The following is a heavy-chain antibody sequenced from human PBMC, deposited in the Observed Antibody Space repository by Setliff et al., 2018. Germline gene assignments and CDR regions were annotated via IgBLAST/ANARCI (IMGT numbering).Heavy chain of an antibody. Sequence: SETLSLTCTVSGGSISSYYWSWIRQPPGKGLEWIGYIYHSGSTNYNPSLKSRVTISVDTSKNQFSLKLSSVTAADTAVYYCARVNGAGFDPWGQGTLVTVSS. CDR3: ARVNGAGFDP. D-gene: IGHD4-17*01. J-gene: IGHJ5*02. CDR2: IYHSGST. V-gene: IGHV4-59*01. CDR1: GGSISSYY.